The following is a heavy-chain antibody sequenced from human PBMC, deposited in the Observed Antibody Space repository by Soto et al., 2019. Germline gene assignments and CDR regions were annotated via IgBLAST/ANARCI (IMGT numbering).Heavy chain of an antibody. V-gene: IGHV3-30*18. D-gene: IGHD1-26*01. CDR3: AKDCRWEELNYGMNV. CDR1: GFSFSNYG. CDR2: ISYDGSNK. J-gene: IGHJ6*02. Sequence: HEHVVEYGGGVVQPGRSLRLSCAASGFSFSNYGMHWVRQAPDKGLEWLAVISYDGSNKYHADSVKGRFTISRDNSKNALYLQMNSLRADDTAVYYSAKDCRWEELNYGMNVWGQGTTGTVSS.